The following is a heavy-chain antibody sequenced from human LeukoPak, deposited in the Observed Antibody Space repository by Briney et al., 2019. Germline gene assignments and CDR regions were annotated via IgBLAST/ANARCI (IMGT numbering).Heavy chain of an antibody. CDR2: ISPYNGNR. V-gene: IGHV1-18*01. CDR1: GYTFNTYG. D-gene: IGHD3-22*01. J-gene: IGHJ4*02. Sequence: ASVTVSCKPSGYTFNTYGITWVRQAPGQGLEWMGWISPYNGNRNYAQKFQGRVTLTTDTSTSTAYMELRSLTSDDTAVYYCARGPHERSGYPDDWGQGTLVTVSS. CDR3: ARGPHERSGYPDD.